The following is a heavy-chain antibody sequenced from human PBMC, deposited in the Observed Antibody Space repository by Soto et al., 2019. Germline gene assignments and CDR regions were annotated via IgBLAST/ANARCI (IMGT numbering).Heavy chain of an antibody. CDR2: IIPILGIA. CDR3: ARNAGYSSSWYAD. J-gene: IGHJ4*02. Sequence: QVQLVQSGAEVKKPGSSVKVSCKASGGTFSSYTISWVRQAPGQGLEWMGRIIPILGIANYAQKFQGRVTITADKSPSTAYMELSCLRSEDTAVYYCARNAGYSSSWYADWGQGTLVTVSS. D-gene: IGHD6-13*01. V-gene: IGHV1-69*02. CDR1: GGTFSSYT.